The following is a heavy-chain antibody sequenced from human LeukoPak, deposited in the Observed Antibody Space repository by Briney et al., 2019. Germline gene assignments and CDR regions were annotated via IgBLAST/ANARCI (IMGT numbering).Heavy chain of an antibody. V-gene: IGHV4-30-4*08. D-gene: IGHD2-2*01. Sequence: PQTLSLTCTVSGGSISSGDYYWSWIRQPPGKGLEWIGYIYYSGSTYYNPSLKSRVTISVDTSKNQFSLKLSSVTAADTAVYYCARSGPLCSSTSCYLYYFDYWGQGTLVTVSS. CDR2: IYYSGST. CDR1: GGSISSGDYY. J-gene: IGHJ4*02. CDR3: ARSGPLCSSTSCYLYYFDY.